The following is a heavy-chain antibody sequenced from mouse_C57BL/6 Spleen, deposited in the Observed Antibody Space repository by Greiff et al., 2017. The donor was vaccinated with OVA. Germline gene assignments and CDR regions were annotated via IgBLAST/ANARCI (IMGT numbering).Heavy chain of an antibody. CDR2: IYPGSGNT. D-gene: IGHD4-1*02. CDR3: ANQLEAMDY. Sequence: QVQLQQSGAELVRPGASVTLSCKVSGYTFTDYYINWVKQRPGQGLEWIARIYPGSGNTYYNEKLKGKVTLTAEQSSITAYMQLSSLTSKDSAVYFWANQLEAMDYWGQGTSVTVSS. V-gene: IGHV1-76*01. CDR1: GYTFTDYY. J-gene: IGHJ4*01.